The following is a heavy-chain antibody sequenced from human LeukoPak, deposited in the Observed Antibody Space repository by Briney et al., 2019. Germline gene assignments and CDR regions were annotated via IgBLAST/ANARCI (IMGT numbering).Heavy chain of an antibody. D-gene: IGHD6-13*01. CDR1: GFTFSSYW. V-gene: IGHV3-7*01. CDR2: IKQDGSEK. CDR3: ARDPTGYSSSWYSDY. J-gene: IGHJ4*02. Sequence: GRSLRLSCAASGFTFSSYWMSWVRQAPGKGLEWVANIKQDGSEKYYVDSVKGRFTISRDNAKNSLYLQMNSLRAEDTAVYYCARDPTGYSSSWYSDYWGQGTLVTVSS.